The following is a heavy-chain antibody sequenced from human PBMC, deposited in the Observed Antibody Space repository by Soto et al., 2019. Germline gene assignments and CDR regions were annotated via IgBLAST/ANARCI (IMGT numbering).Heavy chain of an antibody. V-gene: IGHV1-18*01. D-gene: IGHD3-9*01. CDR3: ARDQDGGVLRYFNWLPEGDAFDI. J-gene: IGHJ3*02. CDR2: ISAYNGNT. CDR1: GYTFTSYG. Sequence: QVQLVQSGAEVKKPGASVKVSCKASGYTFTSYGITWVRQAPGQGLEWMGWISAYNGNTNYAQKLQGRVTMTTDTPTSTAYMELRSLSSDDTAVYYCARDQDGGVLRYFNWLPEGDAFDIWGQGTMVTVSS.